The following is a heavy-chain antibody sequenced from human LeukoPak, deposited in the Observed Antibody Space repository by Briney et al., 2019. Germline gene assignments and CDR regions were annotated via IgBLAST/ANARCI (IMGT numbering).Heavy chain of an antibody. D-gene: IGHD3-22*01. V-gene: IGHV4-34*01. CDR1: GGSISSYY. CDR3: ARPITSYYYDSSGYGY. Sequence: SETLSLTCTVSGGSISSYYWSWIRQPAGKGLEWIGEINHSGSTNYNPSLKSRVTISVDTSKNQFSLKLSSVTAADTAVYYCARPITSYYYDSSGYGYWGQGTLVTVSS. J-gene: IGHJ4*02. CDR2: INHSGST.